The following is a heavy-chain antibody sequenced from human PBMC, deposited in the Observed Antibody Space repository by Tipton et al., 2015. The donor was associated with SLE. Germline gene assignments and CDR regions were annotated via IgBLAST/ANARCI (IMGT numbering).Heavy chain of an antibody. CDR3: ARGGDPDYFDY. CDR2: IYYRGSPYYREST. J-gene: IGHJ4*02. CDR1: GGSIRSYY. Sequence: TLSLTCTVSGGSIRSYYWSWIRLTPGKGLEWIGDIYYRGSPYYRESTTYNPSLESRATMSLDTPKNQFSLKLNSATAADTAVYYCARGGDPDYFDYWGQGTLVTVSS. V-gene: IGHV4-59*12.